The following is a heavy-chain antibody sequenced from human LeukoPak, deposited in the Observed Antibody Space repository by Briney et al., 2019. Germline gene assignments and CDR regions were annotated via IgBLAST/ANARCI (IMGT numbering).Heavy chain of an antibody. Sequence: SETLSLTCTVSGGSISSYYWSWIRQPAGKGLEWIGRIYTSGSTNYNPSLKSRVTMSVDTSKNQFSLKLSSVTAADTAVYYCARGTVQLERLVPNGMDVWGQGTTVTVSS. CDR1: GGSISSYY. CDR3: ARGTVQLERLVPNGMDV. J-gene: IGHJ6*02. D-gene: IGHD1-1*01. CDR2: IYTSGST. V-gene: IGHV4-4*07.